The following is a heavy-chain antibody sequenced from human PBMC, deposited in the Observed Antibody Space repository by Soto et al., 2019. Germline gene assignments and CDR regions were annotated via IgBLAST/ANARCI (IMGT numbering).Heavy chain of an antibody. Sequence: XAPGKGLEWVSVIYSGGSTYYADSVKGRFTISRDNSKNTLYLQMNSLRAEDTAVYYCAGTKAAAGTFAFDIWGQGTMVTVSS. V-gene: IGHV3-66*01. CDR2: IYSGGST. D-gene: IGHD6-13*01. CDR3: AGTKAAAGTFAFDI. J-gene: IGHJ3*02.